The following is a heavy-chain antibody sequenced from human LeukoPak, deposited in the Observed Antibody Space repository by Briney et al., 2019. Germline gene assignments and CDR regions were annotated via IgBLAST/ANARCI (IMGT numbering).Heavy chain of an antibody. CDR1: GGTFSRYT. Sequence: SVKVSCKASGGTFSRYTLNWVRQAPGQGLEWMGGISPLFGSAKYAQKFQGRVTITADESTSTAYMELSSLRSEDTAVYYCARGYAFDYWGQGTLVTVSS. J-gene: IGHJ4*02. V-gene: IGHV1-69*01. CDR2: ISPLFGSA. CDR3: ARGYAFDY. D-gene: IGHD3-16*01.